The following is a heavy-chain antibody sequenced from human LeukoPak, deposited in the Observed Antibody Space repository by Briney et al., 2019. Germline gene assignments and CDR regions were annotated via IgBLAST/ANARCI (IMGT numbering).Heavy chain of an antibody. CDR2: IYDSGST. CDR3: ARVASSGLRYYFDY. J-gene: IGHJ4*02. V-gene: IGHV4-59*01. CDR1: GGSISSYY. Sequence: PSETLSLTCTVSGGSISSYYWSWIRQPPGKGLEWIGYIYDSGSTNYNPSLKGRVTISLDTSKNQFSLSLSSLNAADTAVYYCARVASSGLRYYFDYWGQGTLVTVSS. D-gene: IGHD3-22*01.